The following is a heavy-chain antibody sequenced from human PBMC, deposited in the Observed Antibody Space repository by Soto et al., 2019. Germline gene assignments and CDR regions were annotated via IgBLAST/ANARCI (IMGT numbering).Heavy chain of an antibody. V-gene: IGHV1-2*02. D-gene: IGHD2-8*02. Sequence: GKLVQPAPGGKKPGASLKVSGKAPGTTLGDSIIHWGRQALEQGLEWLGWVSPKSGGTNYAQKFKGRVTMTRDTSSNTVYMDLSGLKSDDTAVFYCAREISGGGTLNWFDPWGQGTLVTVSS. CDR2: VSPKSGGT. CDR1: GTTLGDSI. CDR3: AREISGGGTLNWFDP. J-gene: IGHJ5*02.